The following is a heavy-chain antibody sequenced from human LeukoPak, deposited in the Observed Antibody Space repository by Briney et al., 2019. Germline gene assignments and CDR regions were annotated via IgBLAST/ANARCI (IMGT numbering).Heavy chain of an antibody. CDR2: IPTFSSNI. D-gene: IGHD4-17*01. Sequence: PGGSLRLSCVASGFTFDNYRMNWVRQAPGKGLEWISYIPTFSSNIVYSDSVRGRFTVSRDNAKSSLFLQMDSLRVEDTAVYYCARDRDFGAYPRDFGMDVWGQGTTVTVSS. J-gene: IGHJ6*02. CDR3: ARDRDFGAYPRDFGMDV. V-gene: IGHV3-48*04. CDR1: GFTFDNYR.